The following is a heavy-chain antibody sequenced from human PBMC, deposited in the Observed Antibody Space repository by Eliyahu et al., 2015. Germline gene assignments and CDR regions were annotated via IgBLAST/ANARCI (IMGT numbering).Heavy chain of an antibody. J-gene: IGHJ4*02. CDR3: VREGALSGKFDI. Sequence: QVQLQQWGAGVXKPSETLSXXXAVYGGFFSDYYWNWIRQPPGQGLEWVGDXNHSGKSKYNPSLKSRATISIDTSKNQFSLKVSSVTAADTAVYYCVREGALSGKFDIWGQGALVSVSS. CDR2: XNHSGKS. V-gene: IGHV4-34*01. CDR1: GGFFSDYY. D-gene: IGHD1-1*01.